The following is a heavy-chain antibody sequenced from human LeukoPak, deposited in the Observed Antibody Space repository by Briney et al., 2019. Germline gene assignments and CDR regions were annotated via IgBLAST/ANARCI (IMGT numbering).Heavy chain of an antibody. CDR2: IKEDGGEK. Sequence: GGSLRLSCAASGFTFRSFWMSWVRQAPGRGLEWVANIKEDGGEKCYVDSAKGRFTISRDNAKNSLYLQMNSLRAEDTAVYYCAKVWGYYDSSGYYDFDYWGQGTLVTVSS. D-gene: IGHD3-22*01. CDR1: GFTFRSFW. V-gene: IGHV3-7*01. J-gene: IGHJ4*02. CDR3: AKVWGYYDSSGYYDFDY.